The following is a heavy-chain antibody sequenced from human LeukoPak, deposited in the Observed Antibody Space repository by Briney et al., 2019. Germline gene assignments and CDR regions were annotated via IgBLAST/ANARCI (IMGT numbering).Heavy chain of an antibody. D-gene: IGHD2-8*02. CDR1: GFTFSRYW. CDR2: INQDAREI. CDR3: AREMMAGGVYGMDV. J-gene: IGHJ6*02. Sequence: GGSLRLSCAAAGFTFSRYWMNWYRQAPGKGLEWVGHINQDAREINYVDSVRGRFTISRDNAKNTLYLQMNSLRAEDTAVYYCAREMMAGGVYGMDVWGQGTTVTVSS. V-gene: IGHV3-7*01.